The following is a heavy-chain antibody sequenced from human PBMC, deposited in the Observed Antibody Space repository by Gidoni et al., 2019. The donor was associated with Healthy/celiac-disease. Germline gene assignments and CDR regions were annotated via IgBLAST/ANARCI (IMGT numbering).Heavy chain of an antibody. CDR3: VKPRMNFGELAYYYYMDV. CDR1: GFPFRSYA. CDR2: ISSNGGST. J-gene: IGHJ6*03. V-gene: IGHV3-64D*06. Sequence: EVQLVESGGGLVQPGGSLRLSCSASGFPFRSYAMHWVRQAPGKGLEYVSAISSNGGSTYYADSVKGRFTISRDNSKNTLYLQMSSLRAEDTAVYYCVKPRMNFGELAYYYYMDVWGKGTTVTVSS. D-gene: IGHD3-10*01.